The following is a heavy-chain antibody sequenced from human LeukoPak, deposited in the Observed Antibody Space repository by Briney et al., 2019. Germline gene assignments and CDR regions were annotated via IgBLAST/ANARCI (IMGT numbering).Heavy chain of an antibody. CDR2: IYYSGST. Sequence: SETLSLTCTVSGGSVNSYYWNWIRQPPGKGLEWIGYIYYSGSTNYSPSLKSRVTISVDTSKNQFSLKLSSVTAADTAVYCCARDKGGTLLYYGMDVWGQGTTVTVSS. J-gene: IGHJ6*02. D-gene: IGHD1/OR15-1a*01. CDR3: ARDKGGTLLYYGMDV. CDR1: GGSVNSYY. V-gene: IGHV4-59*02.